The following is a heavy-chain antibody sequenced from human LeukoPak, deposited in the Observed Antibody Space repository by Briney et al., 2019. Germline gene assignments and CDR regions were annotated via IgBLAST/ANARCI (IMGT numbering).Heavy chain of an antibody. J-gene: IGHJ6*03. V-gene: IGHV4-30-4*08. CDR2: IYNSGST. CDR1: GDSISSGDYY. Sequence: PSQTLSLTCTVSGDSISSGDYYWSWIRQPPGKGLEWIGYIYNSGSTYYNPSLKSRVTISADTSKNQFSLKLSSLTAADTAVYYCARGTGYYYYMDVWGKGTTVAVSS. D-gene: IGHD3-10*01. CDR3: ARGTGYYYYMDV.